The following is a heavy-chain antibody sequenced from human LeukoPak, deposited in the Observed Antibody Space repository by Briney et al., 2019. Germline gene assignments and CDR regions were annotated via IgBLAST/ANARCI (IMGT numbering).Heavy chain of an antibody. Sequence: GASVKVSCKASGYTFTSYYMHWVRQAPGQGLEWMGIINPSGGSTSYAQKFQGRVTMTRDTSTSTVYMELSSLRSEDTAVYYCARARYNWNDEAWNDYWGQGTLVTVSS. D-gene: IGHD1-1*01. CDR1: GYTFTSYY. CDR2: INPSGGST. J-gene: IGHJ4*02. V-gene: IGHV1-46*01. CDR3: ARARYNWNDEAWNDY.